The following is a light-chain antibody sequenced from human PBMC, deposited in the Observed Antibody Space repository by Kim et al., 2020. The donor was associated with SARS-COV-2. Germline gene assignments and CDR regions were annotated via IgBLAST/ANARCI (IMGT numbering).Light chain of an antibody. Sequence: QSITTSCTGISSDLGNYDYVSWYQQHPGKAPKLIIYAVSNRPSGVSNRFSGSKSGNTASLTISGLQAEDEADYYCSSHTSTNTLVVFGGGTKLTVL. CDR1: SSDLGNYDY. CDR3: SSHTSTNTLVV. J-gene: IGLJ3*02. V-gene: IGLV2-14*03. CDR2: AVS.